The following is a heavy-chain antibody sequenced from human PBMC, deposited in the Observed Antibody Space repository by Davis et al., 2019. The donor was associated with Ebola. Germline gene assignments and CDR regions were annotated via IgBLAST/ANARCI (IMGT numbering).Heavy chain of an antibody. CDR3: ARVGGYCSGGSCYSGHHDY. Sequence: ASVKVSCKVSGYTLTELSMHWVRQAPGKGLEWMGGFDPEDGETIYAQKFQGRVTMTEDTSTDTAYMELSNLRSEDTTVYYCARVGGYCSGGSCYSGHHDYWGQGTLVTVSS. D-gene: IGHD2-15*01. CDR2: FDPEDGET. V-gene: IGHV1-24*01. J-gene: IGHJ4*02. CDR1: GYTLTELS.